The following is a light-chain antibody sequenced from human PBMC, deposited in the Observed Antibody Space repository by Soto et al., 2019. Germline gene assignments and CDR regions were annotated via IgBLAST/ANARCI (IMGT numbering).Light chain of an antibody. Sequence: QSVLTQPPSASGTPGQRVTISCSGSSSNVGVNAVNWYQQLPGTAPKLLIYTTNKRPSGVPDRFSGSKSGTSASLAISGLQSGDEADYSCAAWDDSLNGPVFGGGTKLTVL. CDR3: AAWDDSLNGPV. CDR1: SSNVGVNA. CDR2: TTN. J-gene: IGLJ3*02. V-gene: IGLV1-44*01.